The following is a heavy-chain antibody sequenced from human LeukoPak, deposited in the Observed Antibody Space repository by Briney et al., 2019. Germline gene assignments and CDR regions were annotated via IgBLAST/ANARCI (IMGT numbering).Heavy chain of an antibody. CDR3: ARNSGSYYFGPYYMDV. J-gene: IGHJ6*03. D-gene: IGHD1-26*01. V-gene: IGHV3-7*04. Sequence: YVDSVKGRFTISRDSAKNSLYLQMNSLRAEDTAVYYCARNSGSYYFGPYYMDVWGKGTTVTVSS.